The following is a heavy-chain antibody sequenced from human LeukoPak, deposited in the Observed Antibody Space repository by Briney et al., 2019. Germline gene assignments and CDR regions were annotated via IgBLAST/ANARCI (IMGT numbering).Heavy chain of an antibody. CDR2: IYTSGNT. V-gene: IGHV4-61*02. D-gene: IGHD3-10*01. CDR3: AREPMARRVPFDY. Sequence: SETLSLTCSVSGGSISSDTYYWNWIRQPAGRGLEGIGRIYTSGNTNYNPSLKSRVTISLDTSKNQFSLTLNSVTAADTAVYYCAREPMARRVPFDYWGQGILVTVSS. J-gene: IGHJ4*02. CDR1: GGSISSDTYY.